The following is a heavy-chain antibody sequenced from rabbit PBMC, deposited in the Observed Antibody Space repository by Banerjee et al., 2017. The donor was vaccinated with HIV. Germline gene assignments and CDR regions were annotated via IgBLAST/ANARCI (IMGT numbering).Heavy chain of an antibody. J-gene: IGHJ4*01. CDR3: ARGPAGYGAYGYAYFNL. Sequence: QEQLKESGGGLVTPGGTLTLTCTASGFTISSYHMGWVRQAPGKGLEWIGEIYTGSSGSAYYASWAKGRFTISKTSSTTVTLQMTSLTAADTATYFCARGPAGYGAYGYAYFNLWGQGTLVTVS. V-gene: IGHV1S45*01. CDR1: GFTISSYH. D-gene: IGHD6-1*01. CDR2: IYTGSSGSA.